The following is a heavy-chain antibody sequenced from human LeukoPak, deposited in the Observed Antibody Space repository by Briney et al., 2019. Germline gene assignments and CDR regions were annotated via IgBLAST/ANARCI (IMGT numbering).Heavy chain of an antibody. D-gene: IGHD1-26*01. CDR2: IKSETDGGTT. Sequence: GGSLRLSCAASGFTFSNAWMSWVRQAPGKGLEWVGRIKSETDGGTTDYAAPVKGRFTISRDDSKNTLYLQMNSLKTEDTAVYYCTTDPIVGANFDYWGQGTLVTVSS. J-gene: IGHJ4*02. CDR3: TTDPIVGANFDY. CDR1: GFTFSNAW. V-gene: IGHV3-15*01.